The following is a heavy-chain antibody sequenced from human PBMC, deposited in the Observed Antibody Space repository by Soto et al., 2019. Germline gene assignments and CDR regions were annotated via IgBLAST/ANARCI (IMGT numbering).Heavy chain of an antibody. Sequence: QVQLVQSGAEVKKPGSSVKVSCKASGGTFSSYTISWVRQAPGQGLEWMGRIIPILGIANYAQKFQGRVTITADKSTSTAYMELRSLRSEDTAVYYCARDSGSSWYYGYWGQGTLVTVSS. CDR3: ARDSGSSWYYGY. CDR2: IIPILGIA. V-gene: IGHV1-69*08. J-gene: IGHJ4*02. CDR1: GGTFSSYT. D-gene: IGHD6-13*01.